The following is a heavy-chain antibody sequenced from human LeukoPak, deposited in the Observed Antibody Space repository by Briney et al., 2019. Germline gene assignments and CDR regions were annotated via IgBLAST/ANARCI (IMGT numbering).Heavy chain of an antibody. CDR2: IYYSGST. D-gene: IGHD1-26*01. CDR1: GGSISSSSYY. V-gene: IGHV4-39*07. J-gene: IGHJ4*02. Sequence: PSETLSLTCTVSGGSISSSSYYWGWIRQPPGKGLEWIGSIYYSGSTYYNPSLKSRVTISVDTSKNQFSLKLSSVTAADTAVYYCARGSSYSGSYYVGDYWGQGTLVTVSS. CDR3: ARGSSYSGSYYVGDY.